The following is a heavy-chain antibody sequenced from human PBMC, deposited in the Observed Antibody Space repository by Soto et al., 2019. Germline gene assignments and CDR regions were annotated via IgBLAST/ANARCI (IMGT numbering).Heavy chain of an antibody. CDR3: AKDSGMQQGFDY. CDR2: ISYDGSNK. V-gene: IGHV3-30*18. CDR1: GFTFSSYG. D-gene: IGHD2-8*01. Sequence: GGSLRLSCAASGFTFSSYGMHWVRQAPGKGLEWVAVISYDGSNKYYADSVKGRFTISRDNSKNTLYLQMNSLRAEDTAVYYCAKDSGMQQGFDYWGQGTLVTVSS. J-gene: IGHJ4*02.